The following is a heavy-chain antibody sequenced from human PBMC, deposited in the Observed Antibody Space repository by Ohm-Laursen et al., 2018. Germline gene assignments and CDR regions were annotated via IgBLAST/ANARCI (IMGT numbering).Heavy chain of an antibody. Sequence: GSLRLSCAASGFTFSTYAMTWVRQAPGKGLEWVSVISVGAGGTYYADSVKGRFTISRNNAKNTLYLQINSLRSEDTAIYYCAKGLAGKPSSGYGLDVWGQGTTVTVSS. J-gene: IGHJ6*02. CDR3: AKGLAGKPSSGYGLDV. CDR1: GFTFSTYA. V-gene: IGHV3-23*01. CDR2: ISVGAGGT. D-gene: IGHD6-13*01.